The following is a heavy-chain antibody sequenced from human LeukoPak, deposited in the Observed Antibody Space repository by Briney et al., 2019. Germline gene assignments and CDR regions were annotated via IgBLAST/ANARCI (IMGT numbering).Heavy chain of an antibody. CDR3: AKDRRRFILTGYGDAGVFDY. CDR2: ISWNNGSI. Sequence: GGSLRLSCAASGFTFDDYAMHWVRQAPGKGLEWVSGISWNNGSIGYADSVKGRFTISRDNAKNSLYLQMNSLRAEDTALYYCAKDRRRFILTGYGDAGVFDYWGQGTLVTVSS. CDR1: GFTFDDYA. D-gene: IGHD3-9*01. J-gene: IGHJ4*02. V-gene: IGHV3-9*01.